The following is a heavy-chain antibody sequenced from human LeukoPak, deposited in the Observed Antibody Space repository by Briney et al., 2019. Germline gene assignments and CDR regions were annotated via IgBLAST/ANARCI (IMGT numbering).Heavy chain of an antibody. J-gene: IGHJ5*02. Sequence: SQTLSLTCAISGDSVSSNSAAWNWIRQSPSRGFEWLGRTYYRSKWYNDYAVSVKSRITINPDTSKNQFSLQLNSVTPEDTAVYYCARAPVYSGSWQFDPWGQGTLVTVSS. CDR3: ARAPVYSGSWQFDP. CDR1: GDSVSSNSAA. CDR2: TYYRSKWYN. D-gene: IGHD1-26*01. V-gene: IGHV6-1*01.